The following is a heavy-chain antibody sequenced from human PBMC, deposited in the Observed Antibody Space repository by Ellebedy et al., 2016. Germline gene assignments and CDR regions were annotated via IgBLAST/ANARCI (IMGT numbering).Heavy chain of an antibody. CDR1: GGTFSSYA. CDR3: ARYYYDSSGCYFYYGMDV. CDR2: LIPIFRTT. Sequence: SVKVSXXASGGTFSSYAISWVRHAPGQGLEWMGGLIPIFRTTNYAQKFQGRVTITADESTSTAYMELSSLRSEDTAVYYCARYYYDSSGCYFYYGMDVWGQGTTVTVSS. J-gene: IGHJ6*02. D-gene: IGHD3-22*01. V-gene: IGHV1-69*13.